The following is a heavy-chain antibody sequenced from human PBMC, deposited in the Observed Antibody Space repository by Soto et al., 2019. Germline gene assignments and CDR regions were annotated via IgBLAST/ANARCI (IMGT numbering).Heavy chain of an antibody. CDR2: INPNSGGT. Sequence: ASRKVSCNASGYTFTGYYMHWVRQAPGQGLEWMGWINPNSGGTNYAQKFQGRVTMTRDTSISTAYMELSSLRSEDTAVYYCARVKSPNIGSPRQYWCQGSPVTASS. J-gene: IGHJ4*02. V-gene: IGHV1-2*02. D-gene: IGHD1-26*01. CDR1: GYTFTGYY. CDR3: ARVKSPNIGSPRQY.